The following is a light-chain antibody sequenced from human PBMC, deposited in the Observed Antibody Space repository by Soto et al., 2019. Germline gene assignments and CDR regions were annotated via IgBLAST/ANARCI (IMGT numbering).Light chain of an antibody. J-gene: IGKJ4*01. CDR2: WAS. V-gene: IGKV4-1*01. CDR3: KQYYSIPLT. Sequence: DIVMTQSPDSLAVSLGERATINCKSSQSVLYSSNNKNYLAWYQQKPGQPPKLLIYWASTRESGVPDRFSGSGSGTDITLTISSLQAEDVAVYYCKQYYSIPLTFGGGTKVEIK. CDR1: QSVLYSSNNKNY.